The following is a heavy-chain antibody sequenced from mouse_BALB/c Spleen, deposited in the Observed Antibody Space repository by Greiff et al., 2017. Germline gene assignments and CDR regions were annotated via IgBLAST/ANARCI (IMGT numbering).Heavy chain of an antibody. Sequence: EVQLQQSGAELVKPGASVKLSCTASGFTIKDTYMHWVKQRPEQGLEWIGRIDPANGNTKYDPKFQGKATITADTSSNTAYLQLSSLTSEDTAVYYCARDGYDGSMDYWGQGTSVTVSS. V-gene: IGHV14-3*02. CDR1: GFTIKDTY. J-gene: IGHJ4*01. CDR2: IDPANGNT. D-gene: IGHD2-2*01. CDR3: ARDGYDGSMDY.